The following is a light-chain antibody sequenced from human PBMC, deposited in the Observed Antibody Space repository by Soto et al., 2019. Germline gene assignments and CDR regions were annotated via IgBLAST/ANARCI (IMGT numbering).Light chain of an antibody. CDR1: QSVLYSSNNKNY. J-gene: IGKJ1*01. CDR2: WGS. V-gene: IGKV4-1*01. CDR3: QQYYSTWT. Sequence: DIVMTQSPDSLAVSLGERATINCKSSQSVLYSSNNKNYLAWYQQKPGQPPKLLIYWGSNRESGVPDRFSGSGSGTDFTLTISSLQAEDVAVYYCQQYYSTWTFGQGTKVEIK.